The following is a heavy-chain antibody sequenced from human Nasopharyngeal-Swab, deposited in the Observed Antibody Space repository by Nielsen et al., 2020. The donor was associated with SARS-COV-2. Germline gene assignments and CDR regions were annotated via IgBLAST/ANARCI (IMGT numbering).Heavy chain of an antibody. Sequence: GSLRLSWAASGFTFSSYSMNWVRQAPGKGLEWVSSISSSSSYIYYADSVKGRFTISRDNAKNSLYLQMNSLRAEDTAVYYCARVSSSGWDRGYFDYWGQGTLVTVSS. J-gene: IGHJ4*02. CDR1: GFTFSSYS. D-gene: IGHD6-19*01. CDR2: ISSSSSYI. CDR3: ARVSSSGWDRGYFDY. V-gene: IGHV3-21*01.